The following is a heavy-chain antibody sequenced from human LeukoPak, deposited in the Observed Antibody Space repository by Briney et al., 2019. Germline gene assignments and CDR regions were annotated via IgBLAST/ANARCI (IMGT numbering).Heavy chain of an antibody. CDR1: GGSFSNYY. J-gene: IGHJ6*02. CDR2: IYTSGST. Sequence: SETLSLTCTVSGGSFSNYYWSWIRQPAGKGLEWIGRIYTSGSTYYNPSVKSRVTMSVDTSNNQFSLKLTSVTAADTAVYYCARQPPQYYGMDVWGQGTTVTVSS. D-gene: IGHD1-14*01. CDR3: ARQPPQYYGMDV. V-gene: IGHV4-4*07.